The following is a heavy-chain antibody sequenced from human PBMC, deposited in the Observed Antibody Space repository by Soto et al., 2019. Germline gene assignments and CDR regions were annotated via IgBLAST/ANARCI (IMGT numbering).Heavy chain of an antibody. V-gene: IGHV3-7*01. D-gene: IGHD3-16*02. CDR3: ARVYYDYIWGSYPLVY. J-gene: IGHJ4*02. CDR1: GFTFSSHW. Sequence: SGGSLRLSCAASGFTFSSHWMSWVRQAPGKGLEWLASIKQDGSEKHYVDSVKGRFTISRDNAKNSLYLQMNSLRVEDTAVYYCARVYYDYIWGSYPLVYGGQGTLVTVSS. CDR2: IKQDGSEK.